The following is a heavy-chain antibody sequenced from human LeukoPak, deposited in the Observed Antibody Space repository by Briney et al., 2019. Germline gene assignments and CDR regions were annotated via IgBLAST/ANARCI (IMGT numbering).Heavy chain of an antibody. D-gene: IGHD6-13*01. V-gene: IGHV4-4*07. J-gene: IGHJ2*01. CDR2: IYTSGST. CDR1: GGSISSYY. Sequence: SATLSLTCTVSGGSISSYYWSWIRQPAGKGLEWIGRIYTSGSTNYNPSLKSRVTMSVDTSKNQFSLKLSSVTAADTAVYYCARARIAAAENWYFDLWGRGTLVTVSS. CDR3: ARARIAAAENWYFDL.